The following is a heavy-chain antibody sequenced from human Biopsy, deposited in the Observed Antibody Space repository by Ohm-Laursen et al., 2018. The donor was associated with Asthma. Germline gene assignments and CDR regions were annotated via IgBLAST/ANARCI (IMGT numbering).Heavy chain of an antibody. D-gene: IGHD6-19*01. CDR3: ARCQVGYSSGWSLLLKKIYYSGMDV. J-gene: IGHJ6*02. V-gene: IGHV1-69*13. CDR1: GGTFSNFA. Sequence: ASVKVSCKAPGGTFSNFAISWVRQAPGQGLEWLGGIMTVFGTTNYAQKFQGRVTITADESTSTAYMEVTSLRSEDTATYYCARCQVGYSSGWSLLLKKIYYSGMDVWGQGTAVTVSS. CDR2: IMTVFGTT.